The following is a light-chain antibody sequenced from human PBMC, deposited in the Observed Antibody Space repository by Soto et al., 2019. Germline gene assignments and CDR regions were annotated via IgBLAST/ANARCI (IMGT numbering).Light chain of an antibody. CDR2: AAS. CDR3: QQYSTYPFT. Sequence: ATRMTQSPSSFSASTGDRVNITCRADQGVSSYLAWYQQKPGRAPKLLIYAASTLQRGVPSTFSGSGSGTEFTLTISCLQSEDFATYFCQQYSTYPFTFGPGTKVDVK. V-gene: IGKV1-8*01. CDR1: QGVSSY. J-gene: IGKJ3*01.